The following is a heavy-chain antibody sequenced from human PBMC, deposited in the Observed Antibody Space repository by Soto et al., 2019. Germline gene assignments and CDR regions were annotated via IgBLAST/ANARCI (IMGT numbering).Heavy chain of an antibody. CDR1: GFTFSSYS. J-gene: IGHJ3*02. V-gene: IGHV3-48*01. Sequence: EVQLVESGGGLVQPGGSLRLSCAASGFTFSSYSMNWVRQAPGKGLEWGSYISSSSSTIYYADSVKGRFTISRDNAKNSLYLQMNSLRAEDTAVYYCARVLLHGYGDYMNAFDIWGQGTMVTVSS. D-gene: IGHD4-17*01. CDR2: ISSSSSTI. CDR3: ARVLLHGYGDYMNAFDI.